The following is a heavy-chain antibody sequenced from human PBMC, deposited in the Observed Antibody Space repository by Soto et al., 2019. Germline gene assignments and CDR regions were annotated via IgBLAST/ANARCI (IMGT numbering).Heavy chain of an antibody. V-gene: IGHV3-30*18. CDR1: GFTFGSYG. D-gene: IGHD3-22*01. CDR2: ISYDGSNK. J-gene: IGHJ4*02. Sequence: GGSLRLSCAASGFTFGSYGRHWVRQAPGKGLEWVAVISYDGSNKYYADSVKGRFTISRDNSKNTLYLQMNSLRAEDTAVYYCAKDLGYYDSSGLSDWGQGTLVTVSS. CDR3: AKDLGYYDSSGLSD.